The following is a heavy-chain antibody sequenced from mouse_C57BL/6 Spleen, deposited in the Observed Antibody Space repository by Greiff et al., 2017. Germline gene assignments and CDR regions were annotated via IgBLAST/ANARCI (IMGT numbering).Heavy chain of an antibody. J-gene: IGHJ4*01. V-gene: IGHV1-39*01. CDR3: ARFPIYYDYDVLDY. D-gene: IGHD2-4*01. Sequence: VHVKQSGPELVKPGASVKISCKASGYSFTDYNMNWVKQSNGKSLEWIGVINPNYGTTSYNQKFKGKATLTVDQSSSTAYMQLNSLTSEDSAVYYCARFPIYYDYDVLDYWGQGTSVTVSS. CDR1: GYSFTDYN. CDR2: INPNYGTT.